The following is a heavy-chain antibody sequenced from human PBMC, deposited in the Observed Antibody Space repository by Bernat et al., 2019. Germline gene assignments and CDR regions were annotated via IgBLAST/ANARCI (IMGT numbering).Heavy chain of an antibody. Sequence: QVQLQQWGAGLLKPSETLSLTCAVYGGSFSGYYWTWVRQSPGKGLEWIGEINHSGSTNYNPSLKSRVTISVDSSKNQFSLKLSFVTAADTAVYYWARGASSSAFAFDFWGQGTPVTVSP. CDR2: INHSGST. CDR1: GGSFSGYY. CDR3: ARGASSSAFAFDF. D-gene: IGHD3-10*01. V-gene: IGHV4-34*01. J-gene: IGHJ4*02.